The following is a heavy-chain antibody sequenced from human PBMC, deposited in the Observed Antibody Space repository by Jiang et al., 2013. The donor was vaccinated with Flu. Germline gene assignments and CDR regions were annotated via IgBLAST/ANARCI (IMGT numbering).Heavy chain of an antibody. CDR1: GGTFSSYT. Sequence: SGAEVKKPGSSVKVSCKASGGTFSSYTISWVRQAPGQGLEWMGRIIPILGIANYAQKFQGRVTITADKSTSTAYMELSSLRSEDTAVYYCARARHYGDYIDYWGQGTLVTVSS. CDR2: IIPILGIA. CDR3: ARARHYGDYIDY. V-gene: IGHV1-69*04. J-gene: IGHJ4*02. D-gene: IGHD4-17*01.